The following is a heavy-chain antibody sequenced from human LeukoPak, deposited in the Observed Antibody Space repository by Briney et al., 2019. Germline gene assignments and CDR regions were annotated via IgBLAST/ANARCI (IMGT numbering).Heavy chain of an antibody. J-gene: IGHJ4*02. V-gene: IGHV1-2*02. CDR2: INPNFGGT. D-gene: IGHD2-2*01. CDR3: ASVGCSSTSCPWGYFDY. CDR1: GYTFTGYY. Sequence: AASVKVSCKASGYTFTGYYMHWVRQAPGQGLEWMGWINPNFGGTNYSQKFQGRVTMTRDTSISTAYMELSSLRSEDTAVYYCASVGCSSTSCPWGYFDYWGQGTLVTVSS.